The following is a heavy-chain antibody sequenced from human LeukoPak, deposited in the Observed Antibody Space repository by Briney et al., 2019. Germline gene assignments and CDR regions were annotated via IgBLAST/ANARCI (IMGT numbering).Heavy chain of an antibody. CDR1: GFTFNSYG. V-gene: IGHV3-30*02. CDR2: IRYDGTNK. J-gene: IGHJ6*03. Sequence: GGSLRLSCAASGFTFNSYGMHWIRQAPGKGLEGVTFIRYDGTNKYYSDSVKGRFTISRDNSKHTLYLQMNSLRAEDAAVYYCAKDRNYYMDVWGKGTTVTISS. CDR3: AKDRNYYMDV.